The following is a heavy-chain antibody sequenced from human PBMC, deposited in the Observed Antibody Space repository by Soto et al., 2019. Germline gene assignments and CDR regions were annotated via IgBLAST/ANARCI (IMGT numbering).Heavy chain of an antibody. CDR3: AHRVLRTVFGLVTTTAIYFDF. CDR1: GFSLTTSGVG. D-gene: IGHD3-3*01. J-gene: IGHJ4*02. CDR2: IYWDDDK. Sequence: QITLNESGPTVVRPTETLTLTCRFSGFSLTTSGVGVGWIRQSPGKAPEWLALIYWDDDKRYSASLKSRLTITNDTSKNQVVLTVSDLDPTDTATYYCAHRVLRTVFGLVTTTAIYFDFWGQGTPAAVSS. V-gene: IGHV2-5*02.